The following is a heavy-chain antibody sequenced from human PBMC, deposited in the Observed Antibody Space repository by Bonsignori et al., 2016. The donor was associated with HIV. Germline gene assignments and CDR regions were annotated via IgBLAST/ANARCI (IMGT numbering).Heavy chain of an antibody. Sequence: SVKVSCKASGGTFSSYAISWVRQAPGQGLEWMGGIIPILGIANYAQKFQGRVTITADESTSTAYMELSSLRSEDTAVYYCARDTSYGDYSEYFQHWGQGTLVTVSS. CDR1: GGTFSSYA. V-gene: IGHV1-69*10. D-gene: IGHD4-17*01. CDR2: IIPILGIA. CDR3: ARDTSYGDYSEYFQH. J-gene: IGHJ1*01.